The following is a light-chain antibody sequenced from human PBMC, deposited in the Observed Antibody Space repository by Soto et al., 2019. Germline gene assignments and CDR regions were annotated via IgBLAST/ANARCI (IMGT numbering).Light chain of an antibody. CDR2: AAS. CDR3: QQSYSSPPT. Sequence: DIQMTQSPSSLSASVGDRVTITCRARQNINSYLNWYQQKPGKAPKLLIYAASSLQSGVPSRFSGSRSGPDFTLTISSLQPEDFATYYCQQSYSSPPTFGQRNKVDIK. V-gene: IGKV1-39*01. CDR1: QNINSY. J-gene: IGKJ1*01.